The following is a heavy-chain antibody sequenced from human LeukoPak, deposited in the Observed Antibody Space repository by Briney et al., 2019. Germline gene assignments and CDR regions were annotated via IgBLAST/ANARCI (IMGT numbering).Heavy chain of an antibody. Sequence: GRSLRLSCAASGFTFDDYAMHWVRQAPGKGMEWVSGISWNSGSIGSADSVKGRFTISRDNAKNSLYLQMNSLRAEDMALYYCAKDRYGGNSGLLDYWGQGTLVTVSS. CDR3: AKDRYGGNSGLLDY. V-gene: IGHV3-9*03. CDR1: GFTFDDYA. CDR2: ISWNSGSI. D-gene: IGHD4-23*01. J-gene: IGHJ4*02.